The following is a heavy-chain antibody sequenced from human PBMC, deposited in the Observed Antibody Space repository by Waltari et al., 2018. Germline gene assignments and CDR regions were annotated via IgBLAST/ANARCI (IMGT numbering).Heavy chain of an antibody. J-gene: IGHJ4*02. CDR2: IYYSGST. CDR3: AGSYSSGWTVLED. D-gene: IGHD6-19*01. CDR1: GGSISSHY. V-gene: IGHV4-59*11. Sequence: QVQLQESGPGLVKPSETLSLTCTVSGGSISSHYWSWIRQPPGKGLEWIGYIYYSGSTNYNPSLKSRVTISVDTSKNQFSLKLSSVTAADTAVYYCAGSYSSGWTVLEDWGQGTLVTVSS.